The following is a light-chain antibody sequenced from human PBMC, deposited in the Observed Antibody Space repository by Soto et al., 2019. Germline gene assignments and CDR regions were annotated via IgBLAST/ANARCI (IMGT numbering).Light chain of an antibody. Sequence: QLVLTQPPSVSGAPGQRVTISCTGSSSNIGAGYDVHWYQQLPGTAPKLLISGNSNRPSGVPDRFSGSKSGTSASLAITGLQAEDEADDYCQSYDSSLSTHVVFGGGTQLTVL. J-gene: IGLJ2*01. CDR3: QSYDSSLSTHVV. V-gene: IGLV1-40*01. CDR1: SSNIGAGYD. CDR2: GNS.